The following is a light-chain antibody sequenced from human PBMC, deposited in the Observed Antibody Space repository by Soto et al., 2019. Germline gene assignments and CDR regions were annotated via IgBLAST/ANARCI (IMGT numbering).Light chain of an antibody. V-gene: IGLV1-40*01. J-gene: IGLJ2*01. CDR3: QSSAVHLGGVV. CDR2: GNT. Sequence: QSVLTQPPSVSGAPGQRVTISCTGSRSNIGAGYDVHWYQQLPGTAPKLLIDGNTNRPSGIPDRFSGSKSGTPASLAITGLEAEDEADYYCQSSAVHLGGVVFGGGTKLTVL. CDR1: RSNIGAGYD.